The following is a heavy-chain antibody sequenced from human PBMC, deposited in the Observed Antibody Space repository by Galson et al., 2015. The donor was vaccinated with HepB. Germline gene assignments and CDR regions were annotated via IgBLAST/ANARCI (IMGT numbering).Heavy chain of an antibody. J-gene: IGHJ4*02. D-gene: IGHD6-13*01. CDR2: IRWNSGSI. Sequence: SLRLSCAVSGFTFDDYAMHWVRQAPGKGLEWVSGIRWNSGSIGYADSVKGRFTISRDNAKKSLYLQMNGLRAEDTTLYYCTKDIRPGIATSFDYWGQGTLVTVSS. CDR3: TKDIRPGIATSFDY. V-gene: IGHV3-9*01. CDR1: GFTFDDYA.